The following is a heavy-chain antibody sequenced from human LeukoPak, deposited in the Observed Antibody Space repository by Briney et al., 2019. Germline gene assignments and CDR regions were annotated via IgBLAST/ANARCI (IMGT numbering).Heavy chain of an antibody. CDR2: INHSGST. V-gene: IGHV4-34*01. CDR3: ARRFTIFGVVTRYTYNWFDP. D-gene: IGHD3-3*01. Sequence: SETLSLTCAVYGASFSGSYWTWIRQPPGKGLEWIGEINHSGSTDYNPSLKSRVTMSVDTSKNHFSLVLSSVIAADTAVYYCARRFTIFGVVTRYTYNWFDPWGQGTLVTVSS. CDR1: GASFSGSY. J-gene: IGHJ5*02.